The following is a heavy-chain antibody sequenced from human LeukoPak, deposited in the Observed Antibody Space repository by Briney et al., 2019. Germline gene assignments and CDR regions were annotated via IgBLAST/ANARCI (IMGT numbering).Heavy chain of an antibody. J-gene: IGHJ4*02. CDR3: ARLQYCTNGVCPFYFDG. CDR1: GYNFTGYH. D-gene: IGHD2-8*01. V-gene: IGHV1-2*02. Sequence: ASVKVCCKAAGYNFTGYHMHWVREAPGQGLEWMGWIDPNSGGTNYAQKFEGRVTMTRDTSISTAYMELSRLRSDDTAVYYCARLQYCTNGVCPFYFDGWGQGTLVIVSS. CDR2: IDPNSGGT.